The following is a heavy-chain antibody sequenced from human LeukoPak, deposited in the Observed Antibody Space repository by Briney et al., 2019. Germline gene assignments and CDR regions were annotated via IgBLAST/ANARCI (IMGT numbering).Heavy chain of an antibody. CDR2: INPSGGST. J-gene: IGHJ4*02. CDR3: ARAGEFSEYSSSFDY. CDR1: GYTFTSYY. Sequence: ASVKVSCKASGYTFTSYYMHWVRQAPGQGLEWMGIINPSGGSTSYAQKFQGRVTMTRDMSTNTVYMELSSLGSEDTAVYYCARAGEFSEYSSSFDYWGQGTLVTVSS. D-gene: IGHD6-6*01. V-gene: IGHV1-46*01.